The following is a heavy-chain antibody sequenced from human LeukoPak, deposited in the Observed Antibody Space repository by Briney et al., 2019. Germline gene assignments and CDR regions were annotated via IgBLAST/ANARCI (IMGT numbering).Heavy chain of an antibody. CDR2: INPNSGGT. CDR1: GYTFTGYY. Sequence: GASVTVSCTASGYTFTGYYMHWVRPAPGQGLEWMGWINPNSGGTNYAQKFQGRVTMTRDTSISTAYMELSRLRSDDTAVYYCARVWGYYDSSGYYWYWGQGTLVTVSS. CDR3: ARVWGYYDSSGYYWY. V-gene: IGHV1-2*02. D-gene: IGHD3-22*01. J-gene: IGHJ4*02.